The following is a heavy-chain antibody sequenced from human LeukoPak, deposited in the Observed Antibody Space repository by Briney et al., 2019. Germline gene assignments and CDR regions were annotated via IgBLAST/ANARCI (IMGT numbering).Heavy chain of an antibody. J-gene: IGHJ6*03. CDR1: GYSFTSYW. Sequence: GESLKISCKGSGYSFTSYWIGWVRQMPGKGLEWMGIIYPGDSDTRYSPSFQGQVTISADKSISTAYLQWSSLKASDTAMYYCARRAGEAARNYYYYMDVWGKGTTVTVSS. CDR2: IYPGDSDT. CDR3: ARRAGEAARNYYYYMDV. V-gene: IGHV5-51*01. D-gene: IGHD6-6*01.